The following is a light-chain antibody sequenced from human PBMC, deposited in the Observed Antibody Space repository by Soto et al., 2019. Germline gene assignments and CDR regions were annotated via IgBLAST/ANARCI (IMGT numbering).Light chain of an antibody. CDR3: QQYNHWPLMYT. J-gene: IGKJ2*01. Sequence: EIVLTQSPATLSVSPGERATLSCRASQSVGSNLAWYQQKPGQAPCLLIYGASTRATGIPARFSGSGSGTEFTLTISSLQSEDSAVYYCQQYNHWPLMYTFGQGTKLEI. CDR1: QSVGSN. V-gene: IGKV3-15*01. CDR2: GAS.